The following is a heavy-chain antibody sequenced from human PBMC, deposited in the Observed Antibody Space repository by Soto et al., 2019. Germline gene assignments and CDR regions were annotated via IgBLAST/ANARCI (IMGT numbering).Heavy chain of an antibody. Sequence: PGGALRLSCADSGFTFSRERSSWVRQAPVRGLEWVAHIKADSTDIYYVDSVKGRFTISRDNAKNSLYLQMNSLRVEDTAVYYFAKIGNDYRDYLDRWGQGTPVTGSS. CDR3: AKIGNDYRDYLDR. V-gene: IGHV3-7*02. CDR1: GFTFSRER. J-gene: IGHJ4*02. D-gene: IGHD4-17*01. CDR2: IKADSTDI.